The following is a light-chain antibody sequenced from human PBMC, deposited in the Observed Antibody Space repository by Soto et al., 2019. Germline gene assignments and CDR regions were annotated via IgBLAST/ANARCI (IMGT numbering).Light chain of an antibody. Sequence: QSVLTQPASVSGSPGQSITISCTGTSSDVGGYNYVSWFQQHPGKAPKLMINVVSNRPSGISNRFSGSKSGNTAALAISGLQAEVEAEYYCSVYTTSSSWVFGGGTKLTV. CDR2: VVS. CDR1: SSDVGGYNY. J-gene: IGLJ3*02. V-gene: IGLV2-14*01. CDR3: SVYTTSSSWV.